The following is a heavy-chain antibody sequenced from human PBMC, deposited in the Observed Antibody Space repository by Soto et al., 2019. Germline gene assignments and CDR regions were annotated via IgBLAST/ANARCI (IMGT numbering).Heavy chain of an antibody. CDR3: AREGGYYDSSGYYYDHWYFDL. CDR1: GGSISSGGYY. CDR2: IYYSGST. Sequence: QVQLQESGPGLVKPSQTLSLTCTVSGGSISSGGYYWSWIRQHTGKGLEWIGYIYYSGSTYYNPSLKRRVTISVDTSKNQFSLKLSSGTAADTAVYYCAREGGYYDSSGYYYDHWYFDLWGRGTLVTVSS. V-gene: IGHV4-31*03. D-gene: IGHD3-22*01. J-gene: IGHJ2*01.